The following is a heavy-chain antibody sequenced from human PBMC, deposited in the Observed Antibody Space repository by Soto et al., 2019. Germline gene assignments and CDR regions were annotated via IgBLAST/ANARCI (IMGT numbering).Heavy chain of an antibody. D-gene: IGHD3-10*01. Sequence: EEQLVESGGHLVRPGGSLRLSCVASGFRFSGSTMNWVRQAPGKGLNWVSSISSSSHYIYYADSLKGRFTISRDNAKNSLFLQTNSLRAEDTAVYYCARDLGEVSALWGQGTLVTVSS. CDR1: GFRFSGST. CDR3: ARDLGEVSAL. CDR2: ISSSSHYI. V-gene: IGHV3-21*01. J-gene: IGHJ4*02.